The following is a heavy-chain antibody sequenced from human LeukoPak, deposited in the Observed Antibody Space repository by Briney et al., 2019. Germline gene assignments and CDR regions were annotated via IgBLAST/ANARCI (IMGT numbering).Heavy chain of an antibody. Sequence: PSQTLSLTCTVSGGSISSGSYYWSWIRQPAGKGLEWIGRLYTSGSTNYNPSIKSRVTMSLDTSKSQFSLKLSSVTAADTAVYYCARGDGLRWFGEYPTYYFDYWGQGTLVTVSS. J-gene: IGHJ4*02. CDR1: GGSISSGSYY. D-gene: IGHD3-10*01. V-gene: IGHV4-61*02. CDR2: LYTSGST. CDR3: ARGDGLRWFGEYPTYYFDY.